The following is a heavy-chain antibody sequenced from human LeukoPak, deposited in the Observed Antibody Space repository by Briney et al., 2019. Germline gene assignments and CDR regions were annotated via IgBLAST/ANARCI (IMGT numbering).Heavy chain of an antibody. CDR2: INHSGST. CDR3: ARGGVVVPAAMPYNWFDP. V-gene: IGHV4-34*01. Sequence: PSETLSLTCAVHGGSFSGYYWSWIRQPPGKGLEWIGEINHSGSTNYNPSLKSRVTISVDTSKNQFSLKLSSVTAADTAVYYCARGGVVVPAAMPYNWFDPWGQGTLVTVSS. J-gene: IGHJ5*02. CDR1: GGSFSGYY. D-gene: IGHD2-2*01.